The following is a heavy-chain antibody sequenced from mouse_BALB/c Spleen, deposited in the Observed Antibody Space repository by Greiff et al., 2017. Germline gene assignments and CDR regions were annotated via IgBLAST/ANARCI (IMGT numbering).Heavy chain of an antibody. CDR1: GYSFTGYN. CDR3: ARYDGYPYYAMDY. V-gene: IGHV1S135*01. CDR2: IDPYNGGT. Sequence: VQLKESGPELGKPGASVKISCKASGYSFTGYNMYWVKQSHRKSLEWIGYIDPYNGGTSYNQKSKGKATLTVDKSSSTAYMHLNSLTSEDSAIYYCARYDGYPYYAMDYWGQGTSVTVSA. D-gene: IGHD2-3*01. J-gene: IGHJ4*01.